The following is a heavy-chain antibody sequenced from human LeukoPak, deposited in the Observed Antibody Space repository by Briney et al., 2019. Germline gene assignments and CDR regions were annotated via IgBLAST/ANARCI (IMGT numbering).Heavy chain of an antibody. V-gene: IGHV4-38-2*02. CDR2: MFHSGNT. J-gene: IGHJ4*02. CDR3: AKVGYCDAGPCYFDS. CDR1: GYFISSGYY. D-gene: IGHD2-15*01. Sequence: SETLSLTCTVSGYFISSGYYWGWIRQSPGKGLEWIGTMFHSGNTYYNPSLNSRVTLSVDTSKNQFSLELNSVTAADTAVYYCAKVGYCDAGPCYFDSWGQGTLVTVSS.